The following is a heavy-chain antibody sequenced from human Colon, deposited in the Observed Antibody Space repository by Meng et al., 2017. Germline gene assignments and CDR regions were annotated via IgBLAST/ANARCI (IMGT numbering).Heavy chain of an antibody. Sequence: GESLMSSCIASGFTFSSYPMNWVRQAPGKGLEWVSSITASGGNTFYADPVKGRFTISRDNSKRTLYLQMNNLRGEDTAVYYCAKSIWLRGAPAAESDYWGQGTLVTVSS. CDR3: AKSIWLRGAPAAESDY. CDR2: ITASGGNT. D-gene: IGHD2-2*01. CDR1: GFTFSSYP. J-gene: IGHJ4*02. V-gene: IGHV3-23*01.